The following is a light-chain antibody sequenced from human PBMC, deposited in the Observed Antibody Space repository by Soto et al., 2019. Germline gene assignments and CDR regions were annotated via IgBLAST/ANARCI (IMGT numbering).Light chain of an antibody. V-gene: IGLV2-14*03. CDR2: DVS. J-gene: IGLJ1*01. CDR1: SSDVGGYEY. CDR3: SSYTSSSIYV. Sequence: QSALTQPASVSGSPGQSITISCTGTSSDVGGYEYVSWYQQHPGKAPKLLIFDVSNRPSGVSDRFSGSKSGNTASLTISGLQAEDEAEYHCSSYTSSSIYVFGTGTKLTV.